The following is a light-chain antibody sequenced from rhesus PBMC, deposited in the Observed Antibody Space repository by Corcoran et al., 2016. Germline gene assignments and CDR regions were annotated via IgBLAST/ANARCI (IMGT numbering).Light chain of an antibody. Sequence: DIQMTQSPSSLSASVGDTVTITCRASQSISSWLAWYQQEPGKAPILLIHKASSLLSGVPSRFSGSGSGTDFTLAISSLQSEDFATYYCLQYASSPYSFGQGTKVEIK. V-gene: IGKV1-22*01. CDR3: LQYASSPYS. CDR2: KAS. CDR1: QSISSW. J-gene: IGKJ2*01.